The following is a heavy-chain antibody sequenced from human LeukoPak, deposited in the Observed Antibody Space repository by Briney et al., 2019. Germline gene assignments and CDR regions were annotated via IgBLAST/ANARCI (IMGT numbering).Heavy chain of an antibody. J-gene: IGHJ3*02. CDR2: IYYSGST. V-gene: IGHV4-39*01. CDR1: GGSISSSSYY. CDR3: ATGVVISNRDAFDI. D-gene: IGHD3-3*01. Sequence: PSETLSLTCTVSGGSISSSSYYWGWIRQPPGKGLEWIGSIYYSGSTYYNPSLKSRVTISVDTSKNQFSLKLSSVTAADTAVYYCATGVVISNRDAFDIWGQGIMVTVSS.